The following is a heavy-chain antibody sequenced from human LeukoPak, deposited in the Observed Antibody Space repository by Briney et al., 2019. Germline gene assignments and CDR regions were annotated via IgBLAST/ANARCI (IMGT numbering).Heavy chain of an antibody. Sequence: PGGSLRLSCTASGFTFNSYRMNWVRQAPGKGLEWVSSIGSRSNSKYYADSVKGRVTISRDNAKNSVSLQMNSLRDADTALYYCVRAGGDYPFDYWGQGTLVTVSS. CDR3: VRAGGDYPFDY. J-gene: IGHJ4*02. CDR2: IGSRSNSK. CDR1: GFTFNSYR. V-gene: IGHV3-21*01. D-gene: IGHD2-21*02.